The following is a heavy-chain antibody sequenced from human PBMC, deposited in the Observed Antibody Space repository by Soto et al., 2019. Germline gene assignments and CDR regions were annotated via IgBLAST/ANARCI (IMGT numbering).Heavy chain of an antibody. CDR1: GFTFSSYA. V-gene: IGHV3-30-3*01. Sequence: QVQLVESGGGVVQPGRSLRLSCAASGFTFSSYAMHWVRQAPGKGLEWVAVISYDGSNKYYADSVKGRFTISRDNSKNTLYLQMNSLRAEDTAVYYCARASGVRGARGYGMDVWGHGTAVTVSS. D-gene: IGHD3-10*01. J-gene: IGHJ6*02. CDR3: ARASGVRGARGYGMDV. CDR2: ISYDGSNK.